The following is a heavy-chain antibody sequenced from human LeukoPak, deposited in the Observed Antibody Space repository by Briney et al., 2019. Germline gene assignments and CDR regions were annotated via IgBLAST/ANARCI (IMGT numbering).Heavy chain of an antibody. J-gene: IGHJ5*02. D-gene: IGHD6-19*01. CDR3: ARHPSGWQWLGGGNWFDP. V-gene: IGHV4-39*01. CDR2: FYYRGNT. Sequence: KASETLSLTCTVSGGSISSISYYWGWIRQPPGKGLEWIGSFYYRGNTYYNPFLKSRVTIFVDTSKNQFSLNLSSVTAADTAVYYCARHPSGWQWLGGGNWFDPWGQGTLVTVSS. CDR1: GGSISSISYY.